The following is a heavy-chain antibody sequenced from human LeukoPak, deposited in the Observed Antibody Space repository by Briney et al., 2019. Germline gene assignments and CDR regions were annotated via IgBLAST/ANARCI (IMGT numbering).Heavy chain of an antibody. CDR1: GGSFSGYY. Sequence: SETLSLTCAVYGGSFSGYYWSWIRQPPGKGLEWIWEINHSGSTNYNPSLKSRVTISVDTSKNQFSLKLSSVTAADTAVYYCARGPNIAVAEYYFDYWGQGTLVTVSS. V-gene: IGHV4-34*01. CDR3: ARGPNIAVAEYYFDY. D-gene: IGHD6-19*01. J-gene: IGHJ4*02. CDR2: INHSGST.